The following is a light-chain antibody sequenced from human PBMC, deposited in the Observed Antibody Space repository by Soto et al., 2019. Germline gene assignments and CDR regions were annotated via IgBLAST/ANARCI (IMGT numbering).Light chain of an antibody. Sequence: EIVLTQSPGTLSLSPGERATLSCRASQSISSSSLAWYQQKPGQAPRLLIHAASSRATGIPDRFSGSGSGKEFTLPISRRERQDFAAYYYQQYGSSALCTFGQGTKLEIK. CDR1: QSISSSS. CDR3: QQYGSSALCT. J-gene: IGKJ2*02. CDR2: AAS. V-gene: IGKV3-20*01.